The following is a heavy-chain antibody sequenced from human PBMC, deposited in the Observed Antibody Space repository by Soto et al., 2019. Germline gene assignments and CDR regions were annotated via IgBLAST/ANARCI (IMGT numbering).Heavy chain of an antibody. V-gene: IGHV3-74*01. Sequence: GSLRLSCAASGFTFSSYWMHWVRQAPGKGLVWVSRINSDGSSTSYADSVKGRFTISRDNAKNTLYLQMNSLRAEDTAVYYCAGYCSGGSCYSGYYYYYMDVWGKGT. CDR1: GFTFSSYW. CDR3: AGYCSGGSCYSGYYYYYMDV. CDR2: INSDGSST. J-gene: IGHJ6*03. D-gene: IGHD2-15*01.